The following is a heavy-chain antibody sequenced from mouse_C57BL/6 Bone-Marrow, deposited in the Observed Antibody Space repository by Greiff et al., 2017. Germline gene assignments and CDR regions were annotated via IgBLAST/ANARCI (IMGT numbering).Heavy chain of an antibody. CDR1: GFTFSSYA. CDR3: ASKRGDYQSAWFAY. J-gene: IGHJ3*01. Sequence: EVQLMESGGGLVKPGGSLKLSCAASGFTFSSYAMSWVRQTPEKRLEWVATISDGGSYTYYPDNVKGRFTISRDNAKNNLYLQMSHLKSEDTAMYYCASKRGDYQSAWFAYWGQGTLVTVSA. D-gene: IGHD1-3*01. V-gene: IGHV5-4*01. CDR2: ISDGGSYT.